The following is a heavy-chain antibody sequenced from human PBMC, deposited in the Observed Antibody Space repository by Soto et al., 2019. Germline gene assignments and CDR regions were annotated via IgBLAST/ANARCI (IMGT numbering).Heavy chain of an antibody. CDR1: GYTFTSYA. D-gene: IGHD3-9*01. CDR2: INAGNGNT. V-gene: IGHV1-3*01. CDR3: ASVPLSGYDILTGYFDY. Sequence: QVQLVQSGAEVKKPGASVKVSCKASGYTFTSYAMHWVRQAPGQRLEWMGWINAGNGNTKYSQKFQGRVTITRDRAASTAYMELSSLRSEDTAVYYCASVPLSGYDILTGYFDYWGQGTLVTVSS. J-gene: IGHJ4*02.